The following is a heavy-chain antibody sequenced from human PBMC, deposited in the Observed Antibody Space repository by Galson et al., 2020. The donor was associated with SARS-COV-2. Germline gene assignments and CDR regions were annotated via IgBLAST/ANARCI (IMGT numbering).Heavy chain of an antibody. CDR1: GFSFSNFE. D-gene: IGHD3-10*01. Sequence: GESLKISCAASGFSFSNFEMNWVRQAPGKGLEWVSHITSSGPTIYYADSVRGRFTISRDNAKNSLYLQMNGLRAEDTAVYYCASQYYSRSGSPFDNWGQGTLVTVSS. CDR3: ASQYYSRSGSPFDN. J-gene: IGHJ4*02. V-gene: IGHV3-48*03. CDR2: ITSSGPTI.